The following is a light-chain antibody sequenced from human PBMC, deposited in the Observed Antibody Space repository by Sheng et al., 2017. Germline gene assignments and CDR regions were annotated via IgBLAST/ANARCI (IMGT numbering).Light chain of an antibody. V-gene: IGKV1-39*01. CDR3: QQSYSTPFT. CDR1: QSISNY. CDR2: HSS. J-gene: IGKJ3*01. Sequence: DIQMTQSPSSLSASVGDRVTITCRASQSISNYLNWYQQKPGQAPKLLIFHSSSLQTGAPLRFSGSGSGTDFTLTISSLQPEDFATYYCQQSYSTPFTFGPGTKVDIK.